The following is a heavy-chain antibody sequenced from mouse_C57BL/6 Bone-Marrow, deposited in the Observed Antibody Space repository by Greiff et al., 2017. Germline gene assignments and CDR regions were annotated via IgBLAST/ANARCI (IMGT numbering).Heavy chain of an antibody. J-gene: IGHJ2*01. D-gene: IGHD2-5*01. Sequence: EVKLVESGGGLVQPGESLKPSCESNEYEFPSHDMSWVRKTPEKRLELVAAINSDGGSTYYPDTMERRFIISRDNTKKTLYLQRSSLRSEDTALYYCASAYYSNYTGGLDYWGQGTTLTVSS. CDR3: ASAYYSNYTGGLDY. V-gene: IGHV5-2*01. CDR2: INSDGGST. CDR1: EYEFPSHD.